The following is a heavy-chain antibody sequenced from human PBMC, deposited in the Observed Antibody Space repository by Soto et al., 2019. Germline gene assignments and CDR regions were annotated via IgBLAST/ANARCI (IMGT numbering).Heavy chain of an antibody. CDR2: IYYSGST. V-gene: IGHV4-61*01. CDR3: ARNYVHWLDP. Sequence: SETLSLTCTVSGGSVSSGSYYWSWIRQPPGKGLEWIGYIYYSGSTNYNPSLKSRVTISVDTSKNQFSLKLSSVTAADTAVYYCARNYVHWLDPWGKGPLVTVSS. J-gene: IGHJ5*02. CDR1: GGSVSSGSYY. D-gene: IGHD1-7*01.